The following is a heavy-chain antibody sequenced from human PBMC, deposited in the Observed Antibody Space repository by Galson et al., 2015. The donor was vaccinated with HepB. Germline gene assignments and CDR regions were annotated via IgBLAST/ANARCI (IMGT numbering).Heavy chain of an antibody. D-gene: IGHD3-22*01. Sequence: SVKVSCKASGYTFTSYYMHWVRQAPGQGLEWMGIINPSGGSTSYAQKFQGRVTMTRDTSTSTVYMELSSLRSEDTAVYYCARPRTQNYDSSGYYPFDYWGQGTLVTVSS. CDR3: ARPRTQNYDSSGYYPFDY. J-gene: IGHJ4*02. V-gene: IGHV1-46*01. CDR1: GYTFTSYY. CDR2: INPSGGST.